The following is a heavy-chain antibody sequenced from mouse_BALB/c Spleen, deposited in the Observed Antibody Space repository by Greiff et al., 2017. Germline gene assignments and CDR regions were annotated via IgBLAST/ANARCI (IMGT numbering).Heavy chain of an antibody. V-gene: IGHV1-18*01. Sequence: EVKLQESGPELVKPGASVKIPCKASGYTFTDYNMDWVKQSHGKSLEWIGDINPNNGGTIYNQKFKGKATLTVDKSSSTAYMELRSLTSEDTAVYYCARTYGNYFAYWGQGTLVTVSA. CDR1: GYTFTDYN. CDR3: ARTYGNYFAY. CDR2: INPNNGGT. J-gene: IGHJ3*01. D-gene: IGHD2-1*01.